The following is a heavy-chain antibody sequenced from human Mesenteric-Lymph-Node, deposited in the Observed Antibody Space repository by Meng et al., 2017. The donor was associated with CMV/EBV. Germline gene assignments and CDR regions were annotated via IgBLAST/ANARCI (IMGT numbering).Heavy chain of an antibody. CDR1: GFTFSSYA. J-gene: IGHJ3*01. V-gene: IGHV3-23*01. CDR2: ISGSGVNT. D-gene: IGHD6-19*01. CDR3: VKRGWNAFDV. Sequence: GESLKISCAASGFTFSSYAMSWVRQAPGKGLEWVSTISGSGVNTNYADSVNGRFIISRDNSKNTLYLQMNSLRAEDTALYYCVKRGWNAFDVWGQGTMVTVSS.